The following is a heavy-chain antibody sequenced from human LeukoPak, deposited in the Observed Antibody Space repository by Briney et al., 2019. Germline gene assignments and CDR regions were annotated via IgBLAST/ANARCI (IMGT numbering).Heavy chain of an antibody. CDR2: INPNSGGT. J-gene: IGHJ4*02. V-gene: IGHV1-2*02. CDR1: GYTFTGYY. Sequence: ASVKVSCKASGYTFTGYYMHCVRQAPGQGLEWMGWINPNSGGTNYAQKFQGRVTMTRDTSISTAYMELSRLRSDDTAVYYCASSRGYSGYEPFDYWGQGTLVTVSS. CDR3: ASSRGYSGYEPFDY. D-gene: IGHD5-12*01.